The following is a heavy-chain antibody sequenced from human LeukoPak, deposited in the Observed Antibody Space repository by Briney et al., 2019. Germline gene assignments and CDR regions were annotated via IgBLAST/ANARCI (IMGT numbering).Heavy chain of an antibody. D-gene: IGHD5-18*01. CDR3: ARSVDTAMVGYYYHYMDV. CDR2: IYYSGST. Sequence: SETLSLTCTVSGGSISSYYWSWVRQPPGKGLEWIGYIYYSGSTNYNPSLKSRVTISVDTSKNQFSLKLSSVTAADTAVYYCARSVDTAMVGYYYHYMDVWGKGTTVTVSS. V-gene: IGHV4-59*08. CDR1: GGSISSYY. J-gene: IGHJ6*03.